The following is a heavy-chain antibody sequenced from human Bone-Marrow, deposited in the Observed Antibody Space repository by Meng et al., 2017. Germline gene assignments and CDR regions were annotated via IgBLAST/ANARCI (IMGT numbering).Heavy chain of an antibody. CDR3: ARGGDRVSGWSGGAFAI. Sequence: SETLSLTCTVSGGPVSSGSYYWSWIRQPPGKGLEWIGYIYYSGSTNYNPSLKSRVTISVDTSKNQFSLKLGSVTAADTAVYYCARGGDRVSGWSGGAFAIWGQGTMVTVSS. CDR2: IYYSGST. J-gene: IGHJ3*02. D-gene: IGHD6-19*01. CDR1: GGPVSSGSYY. V-gene: IGHV4-61*01.